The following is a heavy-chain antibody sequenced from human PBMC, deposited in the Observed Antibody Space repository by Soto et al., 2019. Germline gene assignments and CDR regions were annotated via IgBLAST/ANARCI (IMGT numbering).Heavy chain of an antibody. CDR3: AGDRAKAYYYDSSGYWNY. V-gene: IGHV3-30-3*01. CDR2: ISYDGSNK. D-gene: IGHD3-22*01. J-gene: IGHJ4*02. Sequence: QVQLVESGGGVVQPGRSLRLSCAASGFTFSSYAMHWVRQAPGKGLEWVAVISYDGSNKYYADSVKGRFTISRDNSKNTLYLQMNSLRAEDTAVYYCAGDRAKAYYYDSSGYWNYWGQGTLVTVSS. CDR1: GFTFSSYA.